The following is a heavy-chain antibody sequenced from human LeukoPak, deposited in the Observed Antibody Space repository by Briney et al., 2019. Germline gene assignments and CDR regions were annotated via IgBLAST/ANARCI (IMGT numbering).Heavy chain of an antibody. CDR1: GFTFSSYG. D-gene: IGHD3-10*01. V-gene: IGHV3-30*03. CDR2: ISYDGSNK. CDR3: AREFGDPGSRYFDY. J-gene: IGHJ4*02. Sequence: GGSLRLSCAASGFTFSSYGMHWVRQAPGKGLEWVAVISYDGSNKYYADSVKGRFTISRDNAKNTLYLQMNSLRAEDTAVYYCAREFGDPGSRYFDYWGQGTLVTVSS.